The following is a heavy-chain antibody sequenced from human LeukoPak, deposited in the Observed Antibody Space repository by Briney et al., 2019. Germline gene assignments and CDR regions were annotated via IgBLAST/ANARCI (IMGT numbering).Heavy chain of an antibody. CDR1: GGSISSYY. V-gene: IGHV4-59*08. D-gene: IGHD6-19*01. J-gene: IGHJ4*02. CDR2: IYYSGST. Sequence: SVTLSLTCTVSGGSISSYYWSWIRQPPGKGLEWIGYIYYSGSTNYNPSLKSRVTISVDTSKNQFSLKLSSVNAADTAVYYCARVSGRSGWYLDYWGQGTLVTVSS. CDR3: ARVSGRSGWYLDY.